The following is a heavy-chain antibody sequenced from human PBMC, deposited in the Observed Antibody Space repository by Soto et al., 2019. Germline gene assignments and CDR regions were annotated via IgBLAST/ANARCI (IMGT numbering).Heavy chain of an antibody. D-gene: IGHD3-10*01. CDR1: VFTFSNAW. Sequence: WGSLLVFCAASVFTFSNAWMSRVRQAPGKGLEWVGRIKSKTDGGTTDYAAPVKGRFTISRDDSKKTLYLQMNSLKTEDTAVYYCTTDLRMVREYYYGMDVWGQGTTVTGSS. CDR2: IKSKTDGGTT. CDR3: TTDLRMVREYYYGMDV. J-gene: IGHJ6*02. V-gene: IGHV3-15*01.